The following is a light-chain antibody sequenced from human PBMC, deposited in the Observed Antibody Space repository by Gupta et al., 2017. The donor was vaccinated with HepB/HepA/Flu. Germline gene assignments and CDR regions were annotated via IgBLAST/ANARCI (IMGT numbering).Light chain of an antibody. CDR3: QSTDSSGTFVV. Sequence: SYELTLPPSVSVSPGQTARITCSGDALPKQYAYWYQQKPGQAPVLVIYRDNERPSGIPERFSGSSSGTTVTLTISGVQAEEEADYYCQSTDSSGTFVVFGGGTKLTVL. CDR2: RDN. CDR1: ALPKQY. J-gene: IGLJ2*01. V-gene: IGLV3-25*02.